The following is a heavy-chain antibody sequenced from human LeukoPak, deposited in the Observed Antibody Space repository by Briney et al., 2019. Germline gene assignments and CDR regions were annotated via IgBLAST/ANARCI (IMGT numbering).Heavy chain of an antibody. Sequence: GGSLRLSCAASGINFRSSGMHWVRQAPGKGLEWVTFIQNDGTDKSYAASVQGRFTISRDNSKNTVYLDMNSLRDDDTALYYCAREGGRAAPGRFDYWGQGTLVTVSS. CDR1: GINFRSSG. CDR2: IQNDGTDK. V-gene: IGHV3-30*02. D-gene: IGHD6-13*01. CDR3: AREGGRAAPGRFDY. J-gene: IGHJ4*02.